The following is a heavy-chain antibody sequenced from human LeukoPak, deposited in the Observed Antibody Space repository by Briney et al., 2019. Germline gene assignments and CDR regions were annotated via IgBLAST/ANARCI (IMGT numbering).Heavy chain of an antibody. CDR2: ISGSGDST. V-gene: IGHV3-23*01. J-gene: IGHJ4*02. Sequence: GGSLRHSCAASGFTFSSYAMSWVRQPPGKGLEWVSIISGSGDSTSYADSVKGRFTISRDISKNTLYLQMNSLRAEDTAVYYCAKNSFYYDSGSYFFDYWGQGTLVTVSS. D-gene: IGHD3-10*01. CDR3: AKNSFYYDSGSYFFDY. CDR1: GFTFSSYA.